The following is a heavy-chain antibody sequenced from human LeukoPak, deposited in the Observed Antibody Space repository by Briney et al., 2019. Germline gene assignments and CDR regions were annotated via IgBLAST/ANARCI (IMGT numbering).Heavy chain of an antibody. V-gene: IGHV4-34*01. J-gene: IGHJ6*03. CDR2: MNPSGST. Sequence: NTSETLSLTCAVYGGSFSGYYWTWIRQTPEKGLEWIGEMNPSGSTSYNPSLKSRVTVSVDTSKNQFSLKLSSVTAADTAVYYCARGRQDVTMIVVVMTAVSYYLDDWGKGTTVTVS. CDR3: ARGRQDVTMIVVVMTAVSYYLDD. CDR1: GGSFSGYY. D-gene: IGHD3-22*01.